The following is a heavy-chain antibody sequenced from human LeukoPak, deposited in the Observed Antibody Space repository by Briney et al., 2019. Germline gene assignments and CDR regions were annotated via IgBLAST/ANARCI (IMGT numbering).Heavy chain of an antibody. D-gene: IGHD1-26*01. CDR2: IWFDGSNE. V-gene: IGHV3-33*01. J-gene: IGHJ4*02. CDR1: GITFSSFG. Sequence: GGSLRLSCVASGITFSSFGMHWVRQAPGKGLEWVAFIWFDGSNEYYTDSVKGRFTISRDNSKKTLYLQMNSLRADDTAVYYCARSGSHDYWGQGTLVTVSS. CDR3: ARSGSHDY.